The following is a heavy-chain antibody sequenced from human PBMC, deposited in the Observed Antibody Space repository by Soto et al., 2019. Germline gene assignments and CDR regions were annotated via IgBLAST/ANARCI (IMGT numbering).Heavy chain of an antibody. Sequence: QVQLVQSGPEVKKPGSSVKVSCLSSRGTFTRYAINWVRQAPRHGLEWLGALVPQFGTPNYAQKFQDRVTIVAEESTTTTSMELSGLTSDDTAVYYCARQTRDTPMGPFDVWGQGTLVTVSS. D-gene: IGHD5-18*01. J-gene: IGHJ4*02. CDR3: ARQTRDTPMGPFDV. CDR1: RGTFTRYA. V-gene: IGHV1-69*01. CDR2: LVPQFGTP.